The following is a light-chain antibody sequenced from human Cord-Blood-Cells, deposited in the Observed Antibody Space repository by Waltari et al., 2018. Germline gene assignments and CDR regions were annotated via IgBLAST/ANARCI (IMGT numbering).Light chain of an antibody. CDR3: QQYNNWPPT. V-gene: IGKV3-15*01. J-gene: IGKJ1*01. CDR2: GAS. CDR1: QRVSSN. Sequence: EIVMTPSPATLSVSPGDRATLSCRASQRVSSNLAWYQQKPGQAPRLLIYGASTRATGIPARFSGSGSGTEFTLTISSLQSEDFAVYYCQQYNNWPPTFGQGTKVEIK.